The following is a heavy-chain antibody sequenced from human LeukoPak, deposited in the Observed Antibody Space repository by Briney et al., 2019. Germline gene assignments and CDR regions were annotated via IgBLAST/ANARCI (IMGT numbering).Heavy chain of an antibody. CDR2: IYYSGST. D-gene: IGHD6-13*01. CDR1: GGSISSGGYY. V-gene: IGHV4-31*09. CDR3: ARYSNTWPYWYFDL. J-gene: IGHJ2*01. Sequence: SETLSLTCTVSGGSISSGGYYWSWVRQHPGKGLEWIGYIYYSGSTYYNPSLKSRVTMSLDRSRNQFSLKLTSVTAADTAVYYCARYSNTWPYWYFDLWGRGTLVTVSS.